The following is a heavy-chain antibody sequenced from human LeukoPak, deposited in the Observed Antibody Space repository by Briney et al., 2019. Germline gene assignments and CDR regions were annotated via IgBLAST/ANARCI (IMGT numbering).Heavy chain of an antibody. J-gene: IGHJ5*02. CDR1: GYTFTGYY. V-gene: IGHV1-2*02. CDR3: ARDGSQVVAATWFDP. Sequence: ASVKVSCKASGYTFTGYYMHWVRQAPGQGLEWMGWINPNSGGTNYAQKFQASVTMPRDTSISTAYMELSRLRSDDTAVYYCARDGSQVVAATWFDPWGQGTLVTVSS. D-gene: IGHD2-15*01. CDR2: INPNSGGT.